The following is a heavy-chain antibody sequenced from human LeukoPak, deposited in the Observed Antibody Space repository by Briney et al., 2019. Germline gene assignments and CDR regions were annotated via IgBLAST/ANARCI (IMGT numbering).Heavy chain of an antibody. Sequence: PSETLSLTCAVYGGSFSGYYWSWIRQPPGKGLEWIGEINHSGSTNYNPSLKSRVTISVDTSKNQFSLKLRSVTAADTAVYYCARGPILTGYSPFDYWGQGTVVTVSS. J-gene: IGHJ4*02. D-gene: IGHD3-9*01. V-gene: IGHV4-34*01. CDR3: ARGPILTGYSPFDY. CDR1: GGSFSGYY. CDR2: INHSGST.